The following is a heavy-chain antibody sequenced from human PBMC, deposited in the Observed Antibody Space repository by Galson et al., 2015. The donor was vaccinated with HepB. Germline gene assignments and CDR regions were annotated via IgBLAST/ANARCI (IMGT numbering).Heavy chain of an antibody. D-gene: IGHD6-19*01. CDR2: ISGSGGST. Sequence: SLRLSCAASGFTFSSYAMSWVRQAPGKGLEWVSAISGSGGSTYYADSMKGRFTISRDNSKNTLYLQMNSLRAEDTAVYYCAKLGGPSSGIAVAGDGIYYYYGMDVWGQGTTVTVSS. J-gene: IGHJ6*02. V-gene: IGHV3-23*01. CDR3: AKLGGPSSGIAVAGDGIYYYYGMDV. CDR1: GFTFSSYA.